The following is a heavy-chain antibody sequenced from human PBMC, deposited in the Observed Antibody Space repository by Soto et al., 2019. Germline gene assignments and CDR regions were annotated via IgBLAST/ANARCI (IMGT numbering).Heavy chain of an antibody. V-gene: IGHV4-34*01. D-gene: IGHD3-10*01. CDR3: ARTGRSNYYGSGSRDHKVDN. CDR2: INHSGST. J-gene: IGHJ4*02. Sequence: SETLSLTCAVYGGSFSGYYWSWIRQPPGKGLEWIGEINHSGSTNYNPSLKSRVTISVDTSKNQFSLKLSSVTAADTAVYYCARTGRSNYYGSGSRDHKVDNWGQGTLVTVSS. CDR1: GGSFSGYY.